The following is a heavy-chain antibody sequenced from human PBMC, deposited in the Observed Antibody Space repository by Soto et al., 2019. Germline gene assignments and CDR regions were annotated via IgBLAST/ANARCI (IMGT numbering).Heavy chain of an antibody. Sequence: VESLKISCKGSGYSFTSYWIGWVRQMPGKGLEWMGIIYPGDSDTRYSPSFQGQVTISADKSISTAYLQWSSPKASDTAMYYCARQYGSGSYYKVTYYYYGMDVWGQGTTVTVSS. CDR2: IYPGDSDT. CDR3: ARQYGSGSYYKVTYYYYGMDV. V-gene: IGHV5-51*01. D-gene: IGHD3-10*01. CDR1: GYSFTSYW. J-gene: IGHJ6*02.